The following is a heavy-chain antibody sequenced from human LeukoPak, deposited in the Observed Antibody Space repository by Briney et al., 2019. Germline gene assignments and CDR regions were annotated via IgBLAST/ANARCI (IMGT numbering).Heavy chain of an antibody. D-gene: IGHD3-16*02. V-gene: IGHV1-46*01. J-gene: IGHJ4*02. Sequence: ASVKVSCKASGYTFTSYYMHWVRQAPGQGLEWMGIINPSGGSTSYAQKFQGRVTMTRDTSTSTVYMELSSLRSEDTAVYHCARGQPGRITFGGVIVTLPDYWGQGTLVTVSS. CDR1: GYTFTSYY. CDR2: INPSGGST. CDR3: ARGQPGRITFGGVIVTLPDY.